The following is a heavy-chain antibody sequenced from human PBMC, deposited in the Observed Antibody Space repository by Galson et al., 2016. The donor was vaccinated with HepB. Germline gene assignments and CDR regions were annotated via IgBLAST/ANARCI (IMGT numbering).Heavy chain of an antibody. CDR2: IYPGDYDT. J-gene: IGHJ5*01. Sequence: QSGAEVTKPGESLKISCKASGYSFSPYWIGWVRQMPGKGLEWMGIIYPGDYDTRYNPSFQGQVTISADKSISTAYLQWSSLKASDTAMYDCARAQSGYYGWVDSWGHGTLVTVSS. CDR1: GYSFSPYW. CDR3: ARAQSGYYGWVDS. D-gene: IGHD3-3*01. V-gene: IGHV5-51*01.